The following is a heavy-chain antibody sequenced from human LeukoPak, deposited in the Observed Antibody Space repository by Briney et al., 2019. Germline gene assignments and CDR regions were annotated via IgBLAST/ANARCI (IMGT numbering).Heavy chain of an antibody. Sequence: RPCLSPACAASAFTFGSYGIHWVRQPPGNGLGWVAAIKYDGSNKFYADSVKGRFTISRDNSKNTLYLQMNSLRAEDTAVYYCAKDPPLYFDVPEGYFQHWGQGTLVTVSS. J-gene: IGHJ1*01. V-gene: IGHV3-30*18. D-gene: IGHD3-9*01. CDR1: AFTFGSYG. CDR3: AKDPPLYFDVPEGYFQH. CDR2: IKYDGSNK.